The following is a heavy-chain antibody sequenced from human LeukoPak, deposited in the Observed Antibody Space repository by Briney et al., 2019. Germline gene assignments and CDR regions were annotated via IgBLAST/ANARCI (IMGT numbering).Heavy chain of an antibody. J-gene: IGHJ6*02. CDR2: FDPEDGET. CDR1: GYTLTELS. CDR3: ARVVHMYYGSGSYYILGYYYYGMDV. Sequence: GASVKVSCKVSGYTLTELSMHWVRQAPGKGLEWMGGFDPEDGETIYAQKFQGRVTMTEDTSTDTAYMELSSLRSEDTAVYYCARVVHMYYGSGSYYILGYYYYGMDVWGQGTTVTVSS. V-gene: IGHV1-24*01. D-gene: IGHD3-10*01.